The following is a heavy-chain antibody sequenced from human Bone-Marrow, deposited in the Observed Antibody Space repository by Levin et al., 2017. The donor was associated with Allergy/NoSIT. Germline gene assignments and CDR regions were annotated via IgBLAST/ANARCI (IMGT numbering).Heavy chain of an antibody. J-gene: IGHJ5*02. Sequence: GESLKISCAASGFTFSSYAMHWVRQAPGKGLEWVAVISYDGSNKYYADSVKGRFTISRDNSKNTLYLQMNSLRAEDTAVYYCARENIAAAVLDRVSWFDPWGQGTLVTVSS. CDR2: ISYDGSNK. CDR1: GFTFSSYA. V-gene: IGHV3-30-3*01. D-gene: IGHD6-13*01. CDR3: ARENIAAAVLDRVSWFDP.